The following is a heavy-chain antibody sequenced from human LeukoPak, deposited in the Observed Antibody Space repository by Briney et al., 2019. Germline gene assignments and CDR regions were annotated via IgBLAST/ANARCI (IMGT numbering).Heavy chain of an antibody. V-gene: IGHV3-7*01. D-gene: IGHD3-10*01. CDR3: ARDETGGYFEN. CDR1: GFTFSHHW. Sequence: PGGSLRLSCATSGFTFSHHWMSWVRQAPGKGLEWVANINLDGSKKYYVDSVKGRFTISRDNAQKSLYLQMNSLRVEDTAVYYCARDETGGYFENWGQGTLVTVSS. CDR2: INLDGSKK. J-gene: IGHJ4*02.